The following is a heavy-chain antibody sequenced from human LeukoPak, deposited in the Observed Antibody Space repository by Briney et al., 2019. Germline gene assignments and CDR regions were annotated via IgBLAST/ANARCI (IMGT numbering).Heavy chain of an antibody. V-gene: IGHV3-21*01. CDR1: GFTFSSYS. Sequence: GGSLRLSCAASGFTFSSYSVNWVRQAPGKGLVWVSSVSPSTTYIYYADSVKGRFTISRDNAKNSLYLQMNSLRADDTAVYFCARAHTFYDFWSGYFDYWGQGTLVTVSS. CDR2: VSPSTTYI. J-gene: IGHJ4*02. D-gene: IGHD3-3*01. CDR3: ARAHTFYDFWSGYFDY.